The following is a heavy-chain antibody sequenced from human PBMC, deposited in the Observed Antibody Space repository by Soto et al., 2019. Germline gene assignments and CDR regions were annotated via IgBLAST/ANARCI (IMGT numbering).Heavy chain of an antibody. V-gene: IGHV3-30*18. CDR3: AKDRGRGGYCSGGSCYNDY. J-gene: IGHJ4*02. D-gene: IGHD2-15*01. CDR1: GFTFSSYG. Sequence: QVQLVESGGGVVQPGRSLRLSCAASGFTFSSYGMHWVRQAPGKGLEWVAVISYAGSNKYYADSVKGRFTISRDNSKNTLYLQRNSLRAEDTAVYYCAKDRGRGGYCSGGSCYNDYWGQGTLVTVSS. CDR2: ISYAGSNK.